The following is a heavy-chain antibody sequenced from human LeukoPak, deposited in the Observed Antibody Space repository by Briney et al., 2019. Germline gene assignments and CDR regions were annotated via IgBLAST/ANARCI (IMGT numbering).Heavy chain of an antibody. CDR3: AKTGRGYYYDSGGGAFDI. V-gene: IGHV4-39*01. Sequence: SETLSLTCTVSGDSISSRNYYWGWIRQPPGKGLEWIGSIYYSGSTYYNPSLKSRVTISVDTSKNQFSLKLTSVTAADTALYYCAKTGRGYYYDSGGGAFDIWGQGTMVTVSS. CDR2: IYYSGST. D-gene: IGHD3-10*01. J-gene: IGHJ3*02. CDR1: GDSISSRNYY.